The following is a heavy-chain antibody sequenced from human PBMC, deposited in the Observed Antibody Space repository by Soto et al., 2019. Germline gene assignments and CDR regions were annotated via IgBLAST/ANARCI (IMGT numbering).Heavy chain of an antibody. CDR1: GFTFSSYG. CDR3: AKDHPDIVVVPAAIAPDY. CDR2: ISYDGSNK. J-gene: IGHJ4*02. Sequence: HPGGSLRLSCAASGFTFSSYGMHWVRQAPGKGLEWVAVISYDGSNKYYADSVKGRFTISRDNSKNTLYLQMNSLRAEDTAVYYCAKDHPDIVVVPAAIAPDYWGQGTLVTVSS. V-gene: IGHV3-30*18. D-gene: IGHD2-2*01.